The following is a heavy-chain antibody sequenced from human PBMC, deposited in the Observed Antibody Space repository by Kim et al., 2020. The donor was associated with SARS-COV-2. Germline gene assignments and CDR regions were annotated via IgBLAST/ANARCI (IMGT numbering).Heavy chain of an antibody. CDR1: GFIFNNYA. CDR2: ISWNNDVI. V-gene: IGHV3-9*01. Sequence: GGSLRLSCAASGFIFNNYAMHWVRQRPDKGLEWVSSISWNNDVIGYADSVKGRFTISRDNARSSLFLQMRSLRPEDTAFYFCAKDRALIRQGLSTRYFDLKLDFWRQGIPVSVSS. J-gene: IGHJ4*02. D-gene: IGHD3-9*01. CDR3: AKDRALIRQGLSTRYFDLKLDF.